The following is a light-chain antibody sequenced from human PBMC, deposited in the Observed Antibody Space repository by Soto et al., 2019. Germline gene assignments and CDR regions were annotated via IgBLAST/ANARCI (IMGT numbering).Light chain of an antibody. Sequence: QSVLTQPASVSGSPGQSITISCTGTSSDVGGYNYVSWYQQYLGRAPKLMIYDVTYRPSGVSNRFSGSTSGNTASLTISGLQAEDEADYYCSSYTSSSADVFGTGTKVTVL. CDR2: DVT. CDR3: SSYTSSSADV. CDR1: SSDVGGYNY. J-gene: IGLJ1*01. V-gene: IGLV2-14*03.